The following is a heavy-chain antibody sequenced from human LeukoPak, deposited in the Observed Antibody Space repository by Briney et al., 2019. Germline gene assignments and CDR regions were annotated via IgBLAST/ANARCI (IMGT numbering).Heavy chain of an antibody. J-gene: IGHJ4*02. Sequence: GGSLRLSCAASGFTFSSYSMNWVRQAPGKGLECVSVIYSGGNTYYTDSVKGRFTISRDNSKNTLYLQMNSLRAEDTAVYYCARKTDSGGQGDYWGPGTLVTVSS. D-gene: IGHD3-22*01. CDR2: IYSGGNT. V-gene: IGHV3-66*01. CDR3: ARKTDSGGQGDY. CDR1: GFTFSSYS.